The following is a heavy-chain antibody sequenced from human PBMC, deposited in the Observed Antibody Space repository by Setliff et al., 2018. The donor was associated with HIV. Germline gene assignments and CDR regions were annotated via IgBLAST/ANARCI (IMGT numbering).Heavy chain of an antibody. J-gene: IGHJ4*02. CDR1: GGSISSYS. D-gene: IGHD3-10*01. CDR2: IYYSGST. CDR3: ARIYDYGSYYFDY. V-gene: IGHV4-59*01. Sequence: SETLSLTCTVSGGSISSYSWSWIRQPPGKGLEWIGYIYYSGSTNYNPSLKSRVTISADTFKNQFSLKLSSVTAADTAVYYCARIYDYGSYYFDYWGQGTLVTVS.